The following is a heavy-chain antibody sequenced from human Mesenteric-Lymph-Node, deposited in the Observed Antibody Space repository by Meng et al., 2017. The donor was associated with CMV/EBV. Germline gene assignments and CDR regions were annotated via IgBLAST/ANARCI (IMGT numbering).Heavy chain of an antibody. D-gene: IGHD5/OR15-5a*01. CDR3: ARDYSVHGWHKWFDP. J-gene: IGHJ5*02. CDR2: VFYSGTT. V-gene: IGHV4-39*07. Sequence: GGSITTSAYCWTWVRQAPGKGPEWIAGVFYSGTTYYNPSLKSRVTMSVDTSTNQFFLNLYSMTAADTAVYYCARDYSVHGWHKWFDPWGQGILVTVSS. CDR1: GGSITTSAYC.